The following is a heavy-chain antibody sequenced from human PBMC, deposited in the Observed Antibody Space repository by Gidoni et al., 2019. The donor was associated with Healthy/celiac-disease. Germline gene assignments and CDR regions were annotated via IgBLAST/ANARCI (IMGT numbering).Heavy chain of an antibody. CDR1: GGSFSGYY. Sequence: QVQLQQWGAGLLKPSETLSLTCAVYGGSFSGYYWSWIRQPPGKGLQWIGETNHSGSTNTNPSLKSRVTIAVDTSKNQFSLKLSSVTAADTAVYYCARTALRWYSNWFDPWGQGTLVTVSS. J-gene: IGHJ5*02. CDR2: TNHSGST. D-gene: IGHD4-17*01. CDR3: ARTALRWYSNWFDP. V-gene: IGHV4-34*01.